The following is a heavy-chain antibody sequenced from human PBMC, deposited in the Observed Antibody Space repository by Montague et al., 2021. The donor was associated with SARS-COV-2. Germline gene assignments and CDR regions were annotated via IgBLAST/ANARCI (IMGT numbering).Heavy chain of an antibody. V-gene: IGHV4-34*01. CDR3: ARGSRQWLVRPPHYYYFDY. Sequence: SETLSLTCTIHGGSFSGGSFSGFYWNWVRQAPGKGLEWIGEINDSGSTNYKPSLRSRVTISVDTSKNQFSLKLSSVTAADTAVYYCARGSRQWLVRPPHYYYFDYWGQGTLVTVSS. CDR2: INDSGST. D-gene: IGHD6-19*01. CDR1: GGSFSGFY. J-gene: IGHJ4*02.